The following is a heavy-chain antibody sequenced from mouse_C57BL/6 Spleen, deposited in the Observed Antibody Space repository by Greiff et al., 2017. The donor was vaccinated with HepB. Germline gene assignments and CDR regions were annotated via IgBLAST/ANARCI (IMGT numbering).Heavy chain of an antibody. CDR3: ARERGGYRHFDY. CDR2: IDPSDSYT. CDR1: GYTFTSYW. J-gene: IGHJ2*01. V-gene: IGHV1-69*01. Sequence: VQLQQPGAELVMPGASVKLSCKASGYTFTSYWMHWVKQRPGQGLEWIGEIDPSDSYTNYNQKFKGKSTSTVDKSSSTAYMQLSSLTSEDSAVYYCARERGGYRHFDYWGQGTTLTVSS. D-gene: IGHD2-2*01.